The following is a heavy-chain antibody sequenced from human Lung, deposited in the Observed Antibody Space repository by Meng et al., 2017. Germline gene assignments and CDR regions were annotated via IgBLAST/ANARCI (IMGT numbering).Heavy chain of an antibody. Sequence: SETLSLTCTVSGYSISSGYYWAWIRQPPGKGLEWIGNIFHSGSTYYNPSLKSRVTISVDTSKNQFSLRLSSVTAADTAVYYCARLSRSYYGSGSLYYFDNWGHG. J-gene: IGHJ4*01. CDR2: IFHSGST. D-gene: IGHD3-10*01. CDR1: GYSISSGYY. V-gene: IGHV4-38-2*02. CDR3: ARLSRSYYGSGSLYYFDN.